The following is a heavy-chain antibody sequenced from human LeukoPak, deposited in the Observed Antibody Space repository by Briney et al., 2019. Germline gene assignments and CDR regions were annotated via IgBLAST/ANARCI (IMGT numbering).Heavy chain of an antibody. Sequence: KPGGSLRLSCAASGFTFSSYSMNWVRQAPGKGLEWVSSISSSSSYIYYADSVKGRFTISRDNAKKSLYLQMNSLRAEDTAVYYCARGVGATDFNFDYWGQGTLDTVSS. CDR1: GFTFSSYS. V-gene: IGHV3-21*01. J-gene: IGHJ4*02. CDR2: ISSSSSYI. D-gene: IGHD1-26*01. CDR3: ARGVGATDFNFDY.